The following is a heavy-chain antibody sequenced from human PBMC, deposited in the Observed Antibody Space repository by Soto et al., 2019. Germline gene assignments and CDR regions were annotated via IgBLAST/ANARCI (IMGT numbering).Heavy chain of an antibody. D-gene: IGHD4-17*01. J-gene: IGHJ5*02. V-gene: IGHV1-18*01. CDR3: ARDSKVTTTGRENWFAP. CDR1: GYTFTSYG. CDR2: ISAYNGNT. Sequence: ASVKVSCKASGYTFTSYGISWVRQAPGQGLEWMGWISAYNGNTNYAQKLQGRVTMTTDTSTSTAYMELRSLRSDDTAVYYCARDSKVTTTGRENWFAPPGQRTLVLVSS.